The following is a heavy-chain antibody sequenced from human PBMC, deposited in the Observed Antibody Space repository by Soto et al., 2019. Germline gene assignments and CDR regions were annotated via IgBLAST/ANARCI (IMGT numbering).Heavy chain of an antibody. J-gene: IGHJ4*02. CDR1: GGSISSYY. D-gene: IGHD2-21*01. CDR2: IYYSGST. V-gene: IGHV4-59*01. Sequence: SETLSLTCTVSGGSISSYYWNWIRQPPGKGLEWIGYIYYSGSTNYNPSLKSRVTISVGTSKNQFSLKLSSVTAADTAVYYCARGRDGYKRFDYWGQGTLVTVSS. CDR3: ARGRDGYKRFDY.